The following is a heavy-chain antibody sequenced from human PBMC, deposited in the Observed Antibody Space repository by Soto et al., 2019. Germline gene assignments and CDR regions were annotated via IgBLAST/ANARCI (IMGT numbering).Heavy chain of an antibody. J-gene: IGHJ5*02. CDR2: ISAYNGNT. D-gene: IGHD2-21*02. CDR3: TRVWAIVVVTAPFYL. CDR1: GYTFASYA. Sequence: ASVKVSCKASGYTFASYAISWMRQAPGQGLEWMGWISAYNGNTNYAQKLQGRVTMTTDTSTSTVSMELSSLRYEDTALYYCTRVWAIVVVTAPFYLCGQGTLVPVSS. V-gene: IGHV1-18*01.